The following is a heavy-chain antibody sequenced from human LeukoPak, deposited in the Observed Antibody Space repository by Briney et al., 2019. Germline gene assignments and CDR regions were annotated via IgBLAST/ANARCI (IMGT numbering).Heavy chain of an antibody. CDR3: ARAVGHGSGSPRMDV. J-gene: IGHJ6*04. CDR1: GFTFSTHS. Sequence: PGGSLRLSCAVSGFTFSTHSMNWVRPAPGKGLEWVSYIISSSNTIYYADSVKGRFTISRDNAKNSLYLQMNSLRAEDTAVYYCARAVGHGSGSPRMDVWGKGTTVTVSS. CDR2: IISSSNTI. V-gene: IGHV3-48*01. D-gene: IGHD3-10*01.